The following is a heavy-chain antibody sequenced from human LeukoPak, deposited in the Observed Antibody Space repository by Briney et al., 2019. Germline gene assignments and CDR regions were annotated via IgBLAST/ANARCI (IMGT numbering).Heavy chain of an antibody. Sequence: GGSLRLSCTVSGITLSNYGMSWVRQAPGKGLEWDAGISDSGGRTNYADSVKGRFTISRDNPKNTLYLQMNSLRTEDTAVYFCAKRGVVIRVILVGFHKEAYYFDSWGQGALVTVSS. CDR2: ISDSGGRT. V-gene: IGHV3-23*01. CDR1: GITLSNYG. D-gene: IGHD3-22*01. CDR3: AKRGVVIRVILVGFHKEAYYFDS. J-gene: IGHJ4*02.